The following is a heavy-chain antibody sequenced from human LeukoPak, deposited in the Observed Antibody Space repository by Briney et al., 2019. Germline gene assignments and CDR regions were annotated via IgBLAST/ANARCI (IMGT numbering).Heavy chain of an antibody. CDR2: ISSGSSYI. CDR1: GFTFSSYS. J-gene: IGHJ4*02. Sequence: GGSLGLSCAASGFTFSSYSMNWVRQAPGKGLEWVSSISSGSSYIYYADSLKGRFTISRDNAKNSLYLQMNSLRADDTAVYYCARDCGGDCYSHYFDYWGQGTLVTVSS. D-gene: IGHD2-21*02. V-gene: IGHV3-21*01. CDR3: ARDCGGDCYSHYFDY.